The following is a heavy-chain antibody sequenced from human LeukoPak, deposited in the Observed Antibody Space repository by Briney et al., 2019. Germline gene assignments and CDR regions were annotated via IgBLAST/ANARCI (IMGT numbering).Heavy chain of an antibody. Sequence: PGGSLRLSCVVSGFTFRNYGMSWVRQAPGKGLEWVSVVSDSGSSAYYADSVKGRFTISRDNSKNTLYLQMNSLRGEDTAVYYCAPDLRGAAWSLDHWGQGTLVTVSS. D-gene: IGHD3-3*01. CDR2: VSDSGSSA. CDR3: APDLRGAAWSLDH. V-gene: IGHV3-23*01. J-gene: IGHJ4*02. CDR1: GFTFRNYG.